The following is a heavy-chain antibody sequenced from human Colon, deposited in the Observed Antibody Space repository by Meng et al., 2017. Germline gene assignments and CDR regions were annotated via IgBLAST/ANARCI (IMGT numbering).Heavy chain of an antibody. CDR1: GGSISGDGYY. CDR3: ARDPSNRGAFFDP. D-gene: IGHD3-10*01. V-gene: IGHV4-31*11. CDR2: VHDSGDT. Sequence: QVQRQESGPGRVKPSQTLSLTCVVSGGSISGDGYYWSWIRQHPGKGLEWIGYVHDSGDTYYKSSLKSRITISIDTSENQFSLKLKSVTAADTAVYYCARDPSNRGAFFDPWGQGTLVTVSS. J-gene: IGHJ5*02.